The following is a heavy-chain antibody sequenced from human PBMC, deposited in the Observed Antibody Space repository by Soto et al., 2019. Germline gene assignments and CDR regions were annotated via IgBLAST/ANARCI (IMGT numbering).Heavy chain of an antibody. Sequence: GGSLRLSCVGSGFTFGKYWMDWLRQTPGKGLEWVANIKQDGSEKFYVDSVRGRFTISRDNAKNSVYLEMNRLRDEDTGVYYCATEEERVGSPPSGFHPWGQGVQVPVSS. CDR1: GFTFGKYW. CDR3: ATEEERVGSPPSGFHP. D-gene: IGHD3-10*01. J-gene: IGHJ5*02. V-gene: IGHV3-7*03. CDR2: IKQDGSEK.